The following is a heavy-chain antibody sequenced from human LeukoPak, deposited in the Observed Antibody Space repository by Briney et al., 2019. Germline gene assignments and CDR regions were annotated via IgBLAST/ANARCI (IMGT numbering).Heavy chain of an antibody. CDR1: GYTFTSYY. J-gene: IGHJ5*02. D-gene: IGHD2-2*01. CDR2: INPNSGGT. V-gene: IGHV1-2*02. Sequence: ASVKVSCKASGYTFTSYYIHWVRQAPGQGLEWMGWINPNSGGTNYAQKFQGRVTMTRDTSISTAYMELSRLRSDDTTVYYCARGHIVVVPAALSDWFDPWGQGTLVTVSS. CDR3: ARGHIVVVPAALSDWFDP.